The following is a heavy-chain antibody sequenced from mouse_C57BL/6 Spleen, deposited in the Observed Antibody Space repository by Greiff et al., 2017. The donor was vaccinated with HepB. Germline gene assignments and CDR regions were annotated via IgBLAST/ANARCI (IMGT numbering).Heavy chain of an antibody. J-gene: IGHJ2*01. D-gene: IGHD2-4*01. CDR2: ISYDGSN. V-gene: IGHV3-6*01. CDR1: GYSITSGYY. Sequence: EVQLQESGPGLVKPSQSLSLTCSVTGYSITSGYYWNWIRQFPGNKLEWMGYISYDGSNNYNPSLKNRISITHDTSKNQFFLKLNSVTTEDTATYYCARVYDYDGGYYFDYWGQGTTLTVSS. CDR3: ARVYDYDGGYYFDY.